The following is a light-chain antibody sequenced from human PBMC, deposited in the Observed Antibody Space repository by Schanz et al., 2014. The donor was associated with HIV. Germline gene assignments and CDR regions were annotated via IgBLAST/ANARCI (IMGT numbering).Light chain of an antibody. CDR1: QTIGRL. CDR3: QQYHSYPYT. J-gene: IGKJ2*01. CDR2: QAS. V-gene: IGKV1-5*03. Sequence: IQMTQSPSTVSTSVGDRVTITCRASQTIGRLLAWYQQKPGRAPKLLIYQASILETGVPSRFSGSGSGTSFTLTISSLQPDDFATYYCQQYHSYPYTFGRGTTLDLK.